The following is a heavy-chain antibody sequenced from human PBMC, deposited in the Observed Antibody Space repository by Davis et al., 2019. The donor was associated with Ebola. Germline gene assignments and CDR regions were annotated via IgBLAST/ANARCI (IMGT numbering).Heavy chain of an antibody. V-gene: IGHV3-48*02. Sequence: GESLKISCAASGFTFSSYSMNWVRQAPGKGLEWVSSISSSSSTIYYADSVKGRFTISRDNAKNSLYLQMNSLRDEDTAVYYCARVFGDYGDYVVHYYGMDVWGQGTTVTVSS. D-gene: IGHD4-17*01. CDR1: GFTFSSYS. J-gene: IGHJ6*02. CDR3: ARVFGDYGDYVVHYYGMDV. CDR2: ISSSSSTI.